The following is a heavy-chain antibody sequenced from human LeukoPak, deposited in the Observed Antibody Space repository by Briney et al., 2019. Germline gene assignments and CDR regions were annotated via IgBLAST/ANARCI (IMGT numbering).Heavy chain of an antibody. Sequence: SVKISCKASGGTFSSYAISWVRQAPGQGLEWMGGIIPIFGTANYAQKFQGRVTITTDESTSTAYMELSSLRSEDTAVYYCARDSSGHYTSGAFDIWGQGTMVTVSS. CDR1: GGTFSSYA. J-gene: IGHJ3*02. D-gene: IGHD3-22*01. V-gene: IGHV1-69*05. CDR2: IIPIFGTA. CDR3: ARDSSGHYTSGAFDI.